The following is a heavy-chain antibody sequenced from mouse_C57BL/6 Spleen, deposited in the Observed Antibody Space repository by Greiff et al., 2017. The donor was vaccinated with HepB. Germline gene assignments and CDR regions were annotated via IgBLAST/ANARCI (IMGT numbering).Heavy chain of an antibody. V-gene: IGHV1-26*01. D-gene: IGHD2-1*01. CDR3: LYGNFDY. Sequence: EVQLQQSGPELVKPGASVKISCKASGYTFTDYYMNWVKQSHGKSLEWIGDINPNNGGTSYNQKFKDKATLTVDKSSSTAYMELRSLTSEDSAVFYCLYGNFDYWGKGTTLTVSS. CDR2: INPNNGGT. CDR1: GYTFTDYY. J-gene: IGHJ2*01.